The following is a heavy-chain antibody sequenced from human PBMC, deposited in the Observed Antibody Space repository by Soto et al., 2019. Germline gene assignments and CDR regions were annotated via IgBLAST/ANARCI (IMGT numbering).Heavy chain of an antibody. CDR1: GFTFSSYA. Sequence: GGSLRLSCAASGFTFSSYAMSWVRQAPGQGLEWVSAISGSGGSTYYADSVKGRFTISRDNSKNTLYLQMNSLRAEDTAVYYCAKDSRHVDWLPVAYWGQGTLVTVSS. CDR2: ISGSGGST. D-gene: IGHD3-9*01. CDR3: AKDSRHVDWLPVAY. J-gene: IGHJ4*02. V-gene: IGHV3-23*01.